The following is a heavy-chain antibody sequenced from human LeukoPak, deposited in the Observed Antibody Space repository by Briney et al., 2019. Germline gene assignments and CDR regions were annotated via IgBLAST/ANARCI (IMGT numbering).Heavy chain of an antibody. CDR2: IIPIFGTA. CDR3: ARSSPYGDYLFDY. D-gene: IGHD4-17*01. Sequence: SAKVSCKASGGTFSSYAISWVRQAPGQGLEWMGRIIPIFGTANYAQKFQGRVTITTDESTSTAYMELSSLRSEDTAVYYCARSSPYGDYLFDYWGQGTLVTVSS. V-gene: IGHV1-69*05. CDR1: GGTFSSYA. J-gene: IGHJ4*02.